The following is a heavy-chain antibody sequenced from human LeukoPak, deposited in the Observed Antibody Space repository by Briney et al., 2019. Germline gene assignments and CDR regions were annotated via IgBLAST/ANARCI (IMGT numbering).Heavy chain of an antibody. CDR2: ISWNSGSI. V-gene: IGHV3-9*01. D-gene: IGHD3-10*01. J-gene: IGHJ6*02. CDR1: GFTFDDYA. Sequence: PGGSLRLSCAASGFTFDDYAMHWVRQAPGKGLEWVSGISWNSGSIGYADSVKGRFTISRDNAKNSLYLQMNSLRAEDTALYYCARGGYFGSGPMDVWGQGTTVTVYS. CDR3: ARGGYFGSGPMDV.